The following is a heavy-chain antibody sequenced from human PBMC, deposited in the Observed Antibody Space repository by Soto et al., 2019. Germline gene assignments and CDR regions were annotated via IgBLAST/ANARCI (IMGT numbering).Heavy chain of an antibody. D-gene: IGHD3-10*01. CDR1: GGSFSGYY. CDR2: INHSGST. J-gene: IGHJ4*02. Sequence: SETLSLTCAVYGGSFSGYYWSWIRQPPGKGLEWIGEINHSGSTNYNPSLKSRVTISVDTSKNQFSLKLSSVTAADTAVYYCARGQRITMVRGVIPLDYWGQGTLVTVSS. CDR3: ARGQRITMVRGVIPLDY. V-gene: IGHV4-34*01.